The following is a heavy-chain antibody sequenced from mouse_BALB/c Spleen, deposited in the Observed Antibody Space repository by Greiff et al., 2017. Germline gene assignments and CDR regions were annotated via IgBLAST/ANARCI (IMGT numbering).Heavy chain of an antibody. J-gene: IGHJ3*01. V-gene: IGHV2-9*02. D-gene: IGHD1-1*01. Sequence: VKLVESGPGLVAPSQSLSITCTVSGFSLTSYGVHWVRQPPGKGLEWLGVIWAGGSTNYNSALMSRLSISKDNSKSQVFLKMNSLQTDDTAMYYCARGDYYGSSSWFAYWGQGTLVTVSA. CDR2: IWAGGST. CDR1: GFSLTSYG. CDR3: ARGDYYGSSSWFAY.